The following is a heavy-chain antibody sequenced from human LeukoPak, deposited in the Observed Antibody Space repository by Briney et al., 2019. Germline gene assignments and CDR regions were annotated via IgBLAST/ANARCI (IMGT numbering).Heavy chain of an antibody. CDR1: GYTFTGYY. D-gene: IGHD3-22*01. Sequence: ASVKVSCKASGYTFTGYYMHWVREAPGQGLEWMRWINTNSGGTNYAQKFQGWVTMTRDTSISTAYMELSRLRSDDTAVYYCARAAHDYYDSSGYPPLVDYWGQGTLVTVSS. CDR2: INTNSGGT. J-gene: IGHJ4*02. V-gene: IGHV1-2*04. CDR3: ARAAHDYYDSSGYPPLVDY.